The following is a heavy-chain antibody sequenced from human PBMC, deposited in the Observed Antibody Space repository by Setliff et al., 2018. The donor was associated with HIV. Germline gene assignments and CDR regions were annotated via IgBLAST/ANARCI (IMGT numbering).Heavy chain of an antibody. CDR2: VHHSGST. D-gene: IGHD1-26*01. CDR3: ARGGTSSNWFDP. CDR1: GGSIRSSSYY. J-gene: IGHJ5*02. V-gene: IGHV4-61*05. Sequence: SETLSLTCIVSGGSIRSSSYYWGWIRQPPGKGLEWIGYVHHSGSTKYNASLRSRVTMSVDTSKNQFSLKLTSVTAADTAVYYCARGGTSSNWFDPWGQGTLVTVSS.